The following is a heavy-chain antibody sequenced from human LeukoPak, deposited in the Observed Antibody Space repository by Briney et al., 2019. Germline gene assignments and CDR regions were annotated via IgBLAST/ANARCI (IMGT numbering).Heavy chain of an antibody. Sequence: ASVKVSCKASGYTFTSYGISWVRQAPGQGLEWMGWISAYNGNTNYAQKLQGRVTMTTDTSTSTAYMELRSLRSDDTAVYYCARDARTRYSSSWYGGYWGQGTLVTVSS. J-gene: IGHJ4*02. D-gene: IGHD6-13*01. V-gene: IGHV1-18*01. CDR2: ISAYNGNT. CDR3: ARDARTRYSSSWYGGY. CDR1: GYTFTSYG.